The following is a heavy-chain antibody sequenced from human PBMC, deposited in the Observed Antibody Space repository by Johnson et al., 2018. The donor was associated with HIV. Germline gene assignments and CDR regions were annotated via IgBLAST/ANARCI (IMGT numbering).Heavy chain of an antibody. V-gene: IGHV3-66*01. CDR1: GFTVSSNY. D-gene: IGHD3-10*01. CDR2: IYSGGST. Sequence: VQLVESGGGVVQPGGSLRLSCAASGFTVSSNYMSWVRQAPGKGLEWVSVIYSGGSTYYADSVKGRFTISRDNSKNTLYLQMHSLRAEDTAVYYCAKDRWFGRGPDAFDIWGQGTMVTVSS. J-gene: IGHJ3*02. CDR3: AKDRWFGRGPDAFDI.